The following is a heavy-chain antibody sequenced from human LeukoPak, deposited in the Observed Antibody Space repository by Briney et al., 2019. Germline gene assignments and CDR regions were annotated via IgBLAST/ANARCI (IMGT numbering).Heavy chain of an antibody. V-gene: IGHV4-59*01. D-gene: IGHD3-10*01. CDR1: GGSFSGYY. J-gene: IGHJ4*02. CDR3: ARSSHTMVRGPFFDY. CDR2: IYYSGST. Sequence: SETLSLTCAVYGGSFSGYYWSWIRQPPGKGLEWIGYIYYSGSTNYNPSLKSRVTISVDTSKNQFSLKLSSVTAADTAVYYCARSSHTMVRGPFFDYWGQGTLVTVSS.